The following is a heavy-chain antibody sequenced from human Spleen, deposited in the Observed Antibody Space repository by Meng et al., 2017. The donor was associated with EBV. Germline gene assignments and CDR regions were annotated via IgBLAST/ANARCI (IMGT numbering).Heavy chain of an antibody. CDR1: GGSVSSGNCY. CDR3: ARAIISSYGGVGFDY. J-gene: IGHJ4*02. V-gene: IGHV4-61*01. Sequence: QVQLQESGPGLVKPSETLSLTCTVSGGSVSSGNCYWSWIRQPPGKGLEWIGYIYYSGSTNYNPSLKSRVTISVDTSKNQFSLKLSSVTAADTAVYYCARAIISSYGGVGFDYWGQGTLVTVSS. D-gene: IGHD5-18*01. CDR2: IYYSGST.